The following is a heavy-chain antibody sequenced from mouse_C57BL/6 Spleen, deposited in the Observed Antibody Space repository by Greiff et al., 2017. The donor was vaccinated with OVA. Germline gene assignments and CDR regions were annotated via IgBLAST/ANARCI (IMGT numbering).Heavy chain of an antibody. CDR2: ISYDGSN. Sequence: EVKLMESGPGLVKPSQSLSLTCSVTGYSITSGYYWNWIRQFPGNKLEWMGYISYDGSNNYNPSLKNRISITRDTSKNQFFLKLNSVTTEDTATYYCARGGLWSDYWGQGTTLTVSS. V-gene: IGHV3-6*01. CDR3: ARGGLWSDY. CDR1: GYSITSGYY. J-gene: IGHJ2*01. D-gene: IGHD1-1*02.